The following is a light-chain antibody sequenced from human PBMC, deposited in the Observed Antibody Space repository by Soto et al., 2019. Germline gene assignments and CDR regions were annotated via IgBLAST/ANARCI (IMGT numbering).Light chain of an antibody. CDR2: EVS. CDR3: SLYSSNGSLI. V-gene: IGLV2-14*01. J-gene: IGLJ1*01. Sequence: QSVLTQPASVSGSPGQSITISCTGSSNDIGAYKYVSWYQQYPGKAPKLIIFEVSNRPSGVSNRFSGSKSGNTASLTIAGLQAEDEADYFCSLYSSNGSLIFGPGTKVTVL. CDR1: SNDIGAYKY.